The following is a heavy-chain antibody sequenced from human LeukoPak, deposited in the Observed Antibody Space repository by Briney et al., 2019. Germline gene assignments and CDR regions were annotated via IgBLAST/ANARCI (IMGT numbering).Heavy chain of an antibody. CDR1: GYTFTDYY. J-gene: IGHJ4*02. V-gene: IGHV1-8*03. CDR3: ARVDGSPDY. Sequence: ASVKVSCKASGYTFTDYYLYWVRQTPGQGLEWMGWINPNSGNTGHAQQFQGRVTISRDTSISTVYMELSSLRSEDTAVYYCARVDGSPDYWGQGTLVTVSS. CDR2: INPNSGNT. D-gene: IGHD2-15*01.